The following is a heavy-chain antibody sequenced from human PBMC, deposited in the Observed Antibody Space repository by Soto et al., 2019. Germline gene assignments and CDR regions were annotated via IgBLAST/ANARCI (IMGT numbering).Heavy chain of an antibody. CDR2: ISAYNGNT. CDR3: ARGYSSGWSYYFDY. CDR1: GYTFTSYG. Sequence: ASMKVSCKASGYTFTSYGIRWVRQAPGQGLEWMGWISAYNGNTNYAQKLQGRVTMTTDTSTSTAYMELRSLRSDDTAVYYCARGYSSGWSYYFDYWGQGTLVIVYS. J-gene: IGHJ4*02. D-gene: IGHD6-19*01. V-gene: IGHV1-18*01.